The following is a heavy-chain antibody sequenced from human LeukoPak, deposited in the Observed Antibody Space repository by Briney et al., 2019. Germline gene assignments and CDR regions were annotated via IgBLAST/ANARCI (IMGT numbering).Heavy chain of an antibody. Sequence: SETLSLTCTVSGGSISSYYWSWIRQPPGKGLEWIGYIYYSGSTNYNPSLKSRVTISVDTSKNQFSLKLSSVTAADTAVYYCARLLSSSTPDDAFDIWGQWTMVTVSS. J-gene: IGHJ3*02. D-gene: IGHD6-13*01. CDR2: IYYSGST. V-gene: IGHV4-59*01. CDR3: ARLLSSSTPDDAFDI. CDR1: GGSISSYY.